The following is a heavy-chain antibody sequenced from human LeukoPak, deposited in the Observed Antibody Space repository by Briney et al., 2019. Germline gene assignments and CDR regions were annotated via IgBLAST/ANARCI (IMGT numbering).Heavy chain of an antibody. D-gene: IGHD1-1*01. CDR3: ARGALEPVDC. Sequence: GGSLRLSCAASGFSFSTYWMHWVRQAPGKGLVWVARINPDGSTSSYADSVKGRLTISRDNAKNTLYLQMSSLKADDTAVYYCARGALEPVDCWGQGTLVTVSS. V-gene: IGHV3-74*01. J-gene: IGHJ4*02. CDR1: GFSFSTYW. CDR2: INPDGSTS.